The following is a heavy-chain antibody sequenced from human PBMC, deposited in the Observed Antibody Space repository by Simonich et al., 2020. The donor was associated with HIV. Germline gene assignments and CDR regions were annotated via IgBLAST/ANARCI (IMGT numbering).Heavy chain of an antibody. D-gene: IGHD6-19*01. J-gene: IGHJ3*02. CDR1: GWSFSGYY. Sequence: QVQLQQWGAGLLKPSETLSLTCAVYGWSFSGYYWSWIRQPPGKGLEWIGEINHSGSTNYNPSLKSRVTISVDTSKNQFSLKLSSVTAADTAVYYCARERAAVVRRVGAFDIWGQGTMVTVSS. CDR3: ARERAAVVRRVGAFDI. CDR2: INHSGST. V-gene: IGHV4-34*01.